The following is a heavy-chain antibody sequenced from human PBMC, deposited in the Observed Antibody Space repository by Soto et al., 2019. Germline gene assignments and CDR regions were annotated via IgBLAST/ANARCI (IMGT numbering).Heavy chain of an antibody. CDR1: GLTFGTTD. D-gene: IGHD3-10*01. CDR2: MDGGGGIT. CDR3: VKHSAWFNT. Sequence: QLLQSGGGLVQPGGSLTPSCAASGLTFGTTDMSWVRQAPGGGLEGVSTMDGGGGITYYADSGKGRFTTSRDNSRNTVYLPMNSLRGDDTAVCYCVKHSAWFNTRGQGALVTVSS. V-gene: IGHV3-23*01. J-gene: IGHJ1*01.